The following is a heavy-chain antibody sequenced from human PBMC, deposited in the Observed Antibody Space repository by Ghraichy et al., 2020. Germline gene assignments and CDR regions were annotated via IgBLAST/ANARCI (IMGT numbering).Heavy chain of an antibody. J-gene: IGHJ4*02. Sequence: GGSLRLSCAASGFTFSSYWMSWVRQAPGKGLEWVANIKQDGSEKYYVDSVKGRFTISRDNAKNSLYLQMNSLRAEDTAVYYCARDPGYSYGGTGFDYWGQGTLVTVSS. CDR1: GFTFSSYW. CDR2: IKQDGSEK. V-gene: IGHV3-7*01. D-gene: IGHD5-18*01. CDR3: ARDPGYSYGGTGFDY.